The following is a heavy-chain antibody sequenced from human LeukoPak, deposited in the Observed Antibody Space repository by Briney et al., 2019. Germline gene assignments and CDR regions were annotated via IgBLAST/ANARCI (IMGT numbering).Heavy chain of an antibody. V-gene: IGHV4-59*01. Sequence: SETLSLTCTVSGASISSYYWSWIRQPPGKGLEWIGDIYYSGSIKYNPSLKSRVTMSVDTSKNQFSLKLSSVAAADTAIYYCARENPSGYYNRPIDYWGQGTLVTVSS. D-gene: IGHD3-22*01. CDR3: ARENPSGYYNRPIDY. J-gene: IGHJ4*02. CDR1: GASISSYY. CDR2: IYYSGSI.